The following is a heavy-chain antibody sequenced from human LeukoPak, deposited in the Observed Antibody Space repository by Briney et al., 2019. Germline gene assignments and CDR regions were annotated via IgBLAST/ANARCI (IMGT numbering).Heavy chain of an antibody. Sequence: SETLSLTCTVSGYSISSGYYWGWIRQPPGKGLEWIGSIYHSGSTYYNPSLKSRVTISVDTSKNQFSLKLSSVTAADTAVYYCARAPSIAAADYWGQGILVTASS. J-gene: IGHJ4*02. CDR1: GYSISSGYY. CDR2: IYHSGST. D-gene: IGHD6-13*01. CDR3: ARAPSIAAADY. V-gene: IGHV4-38-2*02.